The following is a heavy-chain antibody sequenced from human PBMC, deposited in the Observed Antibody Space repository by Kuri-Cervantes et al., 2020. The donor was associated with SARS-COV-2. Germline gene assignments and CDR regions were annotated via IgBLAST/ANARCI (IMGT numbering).Heavy chain of an antibody. J-gene: IGHJ4*02. CDR2: ISGSGGST. CDR3: AKDSRLKWELGEYYFDY. Sequence: GESLKISCEASGFSFKTYAMSWVRQAPGKGLEWVSAISGSGGSTYYADSVKGRFTISRDNSKNTLYLQMNSLRAEDTAVYYCAKDSRLKWELGEYYFDYWGQGTLVTVSS. D-gene: IGHD1-26*01. CDR1: GFSFKTYA. V-gene: IGHV3-23*01.